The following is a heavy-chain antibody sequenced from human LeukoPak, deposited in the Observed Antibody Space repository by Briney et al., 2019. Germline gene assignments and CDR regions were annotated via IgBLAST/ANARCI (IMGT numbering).Heavy chain of an antibody. CDR1: GFTFSSYS. CDR2: ISGSGGST. V-gene: IGHV3-23*01. Sequence: GGSLRLSCAASGFTFSSYSMNWVRQAPGKGLEWASAISGSGGSTYYADSVKGRFTISRDNSKNTLYLQMNSLRAEDTAVYYCAKDITFGGVIAIGPPSDFDYWGRGTLVTVSS. D-gene: IGHD3-16*02. J-gene: IGHJ4*02. CDR3: AKDITFGGVIAIGPPSDFDY.